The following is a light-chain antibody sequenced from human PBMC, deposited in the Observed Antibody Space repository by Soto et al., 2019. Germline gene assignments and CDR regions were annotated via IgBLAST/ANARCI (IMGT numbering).Light chain of an antibody. CDR1: QSISSY. CDR3: QQSYITPQT. CDR2: AAS. Sequence: DIQMTQSPSSLSASVGDRVTITCRASQSISSYLNWYQQKPGKAPKLLIYAASSLQSGVPSRFSGSGSGTDFTLTISILQPEDFATYYCQQSYITPQTFGQGTKVEIK. J-gene: IGKJ1*01. V-gene: IGKV1-39*01.